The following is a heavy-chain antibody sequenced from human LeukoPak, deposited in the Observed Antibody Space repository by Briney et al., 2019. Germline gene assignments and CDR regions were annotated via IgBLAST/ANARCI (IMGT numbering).Heavy chain of an antibody. V-gene: IGHV3-9*01. CDR2: ISWNSGSI. CDR1: GFTFDDYA. Sequence: GRSLRLSCAASGFTFDDYAMHWVRQAPGKGLEWVSGISWNSGSIGYADSVKGRFTISRDNAKNSLYLQMNSLRAEDTALYYCAKDSQYSSGWQGFDYWGQGTLVTVSS. D-gene: IGHD6-19*01. CDR3: AKDSQYSSGWQGFDY. J-gene: IGHJ4*02.